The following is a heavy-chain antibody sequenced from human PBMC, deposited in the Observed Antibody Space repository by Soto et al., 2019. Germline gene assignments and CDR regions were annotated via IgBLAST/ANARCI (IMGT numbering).Heavy chain of an antibody. D-gene: IGHD6-19*01. V-gene: IGHV3-15*07. CDR3: TTDGQWLPHYYYYGMDV. CDR2: IKSKTDGGTT. CDR1: GFTFSNAW. Sequence: GGSLRLSCAASGFTFSNAWMNWVRQAPGKGLEWVGRIKSKTDGGTTDYAAPVKGRFTISRDDSKNTLYLQMNSLKTEDTAVNYCTTDGQWLPHYYYYGMDVWGQGTTVTVSS. J-gene: IGHJ6*02.